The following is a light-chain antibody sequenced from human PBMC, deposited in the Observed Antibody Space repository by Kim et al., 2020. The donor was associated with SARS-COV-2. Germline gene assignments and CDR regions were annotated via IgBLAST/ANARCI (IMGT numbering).Light chain of an antibody. V-gene: IGLV1-36*01. CDR3: ETWDDSVNGWV. CDR1: SSNIGNNA. J-gene: IGLJ3*02. CDR2: YND. Sequence: QRGTISCSGNSSNIGNNAVNWYQQFPGKAPKLLIYYNDLLSSGVSDRFSGSKSGTSASLAISGLQSEDEADYYCETWDDSVNGWVFGGGTQLTVL.